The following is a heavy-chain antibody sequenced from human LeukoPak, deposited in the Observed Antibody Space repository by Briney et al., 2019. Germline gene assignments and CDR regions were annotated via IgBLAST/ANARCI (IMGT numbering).Heavy chain of an antibody. CDR1: GGSISSHY. CDR3: ARDYSLGGYFDY. J-gene: IGHJ4*02. CDR2: IYYSGST. Sequence: SATLSLTCPVPGGSISSHYWSWIRQPPGKGLEWIGYIYYSGSTNYNPSPKSRVTISVDTSKNHFSLKLSSVTAADAAVYYCARDYSLGGYFDYRGQGTLVTVSS. V-gene: IGHV4-59*11. D-gene: IGHD3-16*01.